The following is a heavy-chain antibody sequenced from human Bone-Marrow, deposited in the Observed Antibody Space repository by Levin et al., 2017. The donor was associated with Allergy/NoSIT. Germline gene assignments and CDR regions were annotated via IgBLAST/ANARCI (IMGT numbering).Heavy chain of an antibody. V-gene: IGHV3-20*04. CDR1: GFTLEDYG. J-gene: IGHJ2*01. D-gene: IGHD1-7*01. CDR2: LNWNGAIT. CDR3: VRREAATTDWFFNL. Sequence: QTGGSLRLSCEASGFTLEDYGVGWVRQPPGKGLEWVSGLNWNGAITGEADSVRGRFTVSRDNAKNSLYLQLNNVRVEDTAFYYCVRREAATTDWFFNLWGRGTLVTVSS.